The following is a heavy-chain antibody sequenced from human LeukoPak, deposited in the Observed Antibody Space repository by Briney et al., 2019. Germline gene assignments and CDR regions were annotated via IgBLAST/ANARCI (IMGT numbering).Heavy chain of an antibody. CDR2: IYTSGST. CDR3: ARTTEGGYTYGYFYYYYMDV. J-gene: IGHJ6*03. CDR1: GDSISSGTYY. D-gene: IGHD5-18*01. Sequence: SETLSLTCTVSGDSISSGTYYWNWIRQSAVKGLEWIGRIYTSGSTHYNPSLKSRVTISVDTSKNQFSLKLTSVTAADTAVYYCARTTEGGYTYGYFYYYYMDVWGKGTTVTISS. V-gene: IGHV4-61*02.